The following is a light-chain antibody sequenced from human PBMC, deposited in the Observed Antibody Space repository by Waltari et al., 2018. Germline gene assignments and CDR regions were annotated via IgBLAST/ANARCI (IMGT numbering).Light chain of an antibody. J-gene: IGKJ4*01. V-gene: IGKV3-11*01. CDR2: DAS. CDR1: LSVSNL. Sequence: VVLTQSPATLSLSPGERATLSCRASLSVSNLLAWYQQKPGQAPRLLIYDASNTAPGIPARFSGSGSGTDFTLTISSLEPEDFAVYYCQQRRTWPLTFGGGTTVEI. CDR3: QQRRTWPLT.